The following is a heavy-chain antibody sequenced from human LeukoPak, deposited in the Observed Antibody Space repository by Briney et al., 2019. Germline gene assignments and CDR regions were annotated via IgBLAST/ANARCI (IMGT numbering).Heavy chain of an antibody. CDR1: GFTFSSYG. J-gene: IGHJ4*02. D-gene: IGHD3-22*01. V-gene: IGHV3-23*01. Sequence: GGSLRLSCAASGFTFSSYGMHWVRQAPGKGLEWVSAISGSGGSTYYADSVKGRFTISRDNSKNTLYLQMNSLRAEDTAVYYCAKDGRYYYDSSGYTTFDYWGQGTLVTVSS. CDR3: AKDGRYYYDSSGYTTFDY. CDR2: ISGSGGST.